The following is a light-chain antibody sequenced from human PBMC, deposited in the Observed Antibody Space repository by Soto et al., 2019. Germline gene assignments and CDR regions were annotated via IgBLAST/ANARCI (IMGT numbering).Light chain of an antibody. CDR3: EQHPSYPFT. CDR1: QTISPC. CDR2: KAS. J-gene: IGKJ2*01. Sequence: DIQMTQSPSTLSGSVVDRVTITCRASQTISPCLAWYQQRPGRAPKVLISKASSIESGVPSRYRGSGSGTEFTRTIIVLQTDYFETYYCEQHPSYPFTVGQGTNVEIK. V-gene: IGKV1-5*03.